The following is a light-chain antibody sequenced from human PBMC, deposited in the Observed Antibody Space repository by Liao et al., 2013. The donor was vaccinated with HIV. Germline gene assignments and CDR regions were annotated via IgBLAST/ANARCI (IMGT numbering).Light chain of an antibody. Sequence: SYELTQPPSVSVSPGRDSQHHLLRTELGGRSMLRGISRSQASPLVLVIYQDVKRPSGIPERFSGSNSGDTATLTISGTQAVDEADYYCQAWDSGTALYTFGTGTKVTVL. J-gene: IGLJ1*01. CDR3: QAWDSGTALYT. CDR2: QDV. V-gene: IGLV3-1*01. CDR1: LGGRS.